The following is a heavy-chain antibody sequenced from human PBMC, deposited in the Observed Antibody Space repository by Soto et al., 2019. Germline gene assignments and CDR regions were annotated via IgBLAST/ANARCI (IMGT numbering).Heavy chain of an antibody. V-gene: IGHV1-69*13. J-gene: IGHJ6*02. CDR2: IIPIFGTA. D-gene: IGHD2-2*01. CDR1: GGTFSSYA. CDR3: ARGRIIVVVPAASFGGMDV. Sequence: SVKVSCKASGGTFSSYAISWVRQAPGQGLEWMGGIIPIFGTANYAQKFQGRVTITADESTSTAYMELSSLRSEDTAVYYCARGRIIVVVPAASFGGMDVWGQGXTVTVYS.